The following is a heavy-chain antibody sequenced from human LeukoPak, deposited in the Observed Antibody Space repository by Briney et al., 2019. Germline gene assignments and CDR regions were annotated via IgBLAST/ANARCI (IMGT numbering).Heavy chain of an antibody. V-gene: IGHV3-23*01. CDR2: ISGGGGRT. CDR1: GFTFSSYA. CDR3: TIVTYKGSGMDV. Sequence: GGSLRLSCAASGFTFSSYAMSWVRQAPGKGLEWVSAISGGGGRTYYADSVKGRFTISRDNSKNTVYLQMDSLKTEDTAVYSCTIVTYKGSGMDVWGQGTTVTVSS. J-gene: IGHJ6*02. D-gene: IGHD3-10*01.